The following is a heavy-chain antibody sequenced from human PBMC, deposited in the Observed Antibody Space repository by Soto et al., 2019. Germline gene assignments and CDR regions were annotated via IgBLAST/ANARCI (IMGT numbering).Heavy chain of an antibody. J-gene: IGHJ4*02. CDR2: IYYSGST. CDR3: ARTGEGSSSGFALFDY. D-gene: IGHD6-6*01. CDR1: GGSISSSSYY. Sequence: SETLSLTCTVSGGSISSSSYYCGWIRQPPGKGLEWIGSIYYSGSTYYNPSLKSRVTISVDTSKNQFSLKLSSVTAADTAVYYCARTGEGSSSGFALFDYWGQGTLVTVSS. V-gene: IGHV4-39*07.